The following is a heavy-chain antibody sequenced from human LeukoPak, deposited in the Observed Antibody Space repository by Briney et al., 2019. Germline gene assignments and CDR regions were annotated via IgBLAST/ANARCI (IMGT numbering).Heavy chain of an antibody. J-gene: IGHJ4*02. CDR3: ARLPRRDGYNSVDY. CDR2: ISSSGSTI. D-gene: IGHD5-24*01. V-gene: IGHV3-48*03. Sequence: PGGSLRLSCAASGFTFSSYEMNWVRQAPGKGLEWVSYISSSGSTIYYADSVKGRFTISRDNAKNSLYLQMNSLRAEDTAVYYCARLPRRDGYNSVDYWGQGTLVTVSS. CDR1: GFTFSSYE.